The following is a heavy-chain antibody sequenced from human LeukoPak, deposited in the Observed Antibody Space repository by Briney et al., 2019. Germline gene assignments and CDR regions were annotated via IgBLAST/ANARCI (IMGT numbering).Heavy chain of an antibody. CDR2: IYPGDSDT. D-gene: IGHD7-27*01. Sequence: GESLKISCTASGYTFSNYWIAWVRQMPGKGLEWVGIIYPGDSDTKYSPSFQGQVIISADKSINTAYLQLISLKASDTAMYYCARQKDWGFDSWGQGTLVTVSS. V-gene: IGHV5-51*01. CDR1: GYTFSNYW. CDR3: ARQKDWGFDS. J-gene: IGHJ4*02.